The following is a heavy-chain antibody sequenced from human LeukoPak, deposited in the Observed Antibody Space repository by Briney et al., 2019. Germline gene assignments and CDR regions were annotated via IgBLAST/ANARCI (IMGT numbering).Heavy chain of an antibody. CDR3: ARAPYRYYDSSGYPFDY. CDR2: FDPEDDET. V-gene: IGHV1-24*01. Sequence: GASVKVSCKVSGYTLTELSMHWVRQTPGKGLEWMGGFDPEDDETIYAQKFRGRVTMTEDTSTDTAYMELGSLRSDDTAVYYCARAPYRYYDSSGYPFDYWGQGTLVTVSS. D-gene: IGHD3-22*01. CDR1: GYTLTELS. J-gene: IGHJ4*02.